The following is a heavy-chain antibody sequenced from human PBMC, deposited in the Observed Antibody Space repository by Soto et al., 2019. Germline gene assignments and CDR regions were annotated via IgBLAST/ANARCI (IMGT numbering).Heavy chain of an antibody. CDR3: ARGVSFRWVY. V-gene: IGHV4-4*02. D-gene: IGHD2-8*01. CDR2: GHHSWTT. CDR1: GGSISTDYW. J-gene: IGHJ4*02. Sequence: QVQLQESGPGLVKPSGTLSLTCAVSGGSISTDYWWSWVRQPPGKGLEWIGEGHHSWTTNYIQSLRSRVSMSVDKSGNQVSLELTSVAAADTAVYYCARGVSFRWVYWGQGTLVTVSS.